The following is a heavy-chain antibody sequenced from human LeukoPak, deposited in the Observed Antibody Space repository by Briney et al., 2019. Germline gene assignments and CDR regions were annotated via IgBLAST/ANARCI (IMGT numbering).Heavy chain of an antibody. D-gene: IGHD5-18*01. CDR2: IVVGSGNT. J-gene: IGHJ4*02. Sequence: SVKVSCKASGFTFTSSAMQWVRQARGQRLEWIGWIVVGSGNTNYAQKFQERVTITRDMFTSTAYMELSSLRSEDTAVYYCAAEFTAPEMALARWGQGTLVTVSS. CDR3: AAEFTAPEMALAR. V-gene: IGHV1-58*02. CDR1: GFTFTSSA.